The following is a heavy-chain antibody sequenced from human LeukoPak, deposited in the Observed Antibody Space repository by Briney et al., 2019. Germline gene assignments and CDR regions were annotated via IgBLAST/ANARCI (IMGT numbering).Heavy chain of an antibody. Sequence: PSETLSLTCAVYGGSFSGYYWSWIRQPPGKGLEWIGEINHSGSTNYNPSLKSRVTISVDTSKNQFSLKLSSVTAADTAVYYCARFNLPRYYYGSGSYRYYFDYWGQGTPVTVSS. V-gene: IGHV4-34*01. J-gene: IGHJ4*02. CDR3: ARFNLPRYYYGSGSYRYYFDY. D-gene: IGHD3-10*01. CDR2: INHSGST. CDR1: GGSFSGYY.